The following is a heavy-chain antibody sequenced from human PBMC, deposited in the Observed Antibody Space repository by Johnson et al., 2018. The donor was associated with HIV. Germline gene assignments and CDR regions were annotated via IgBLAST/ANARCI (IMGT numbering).Heavy chain of an antibody. V-gene: IGHV3-30-3*01. J-gene: IGHJ3*02. CDR2: ISYDGSNK. Sequence: QVQLVESGGGVVQPVRSLRLSCAASGFTFSSYAMHWVRQAPGKGLEWVAVISYDGSNKYYADSVQGRFTISRANSKNTLYLQMNSLRAEDTAVNYCARDRLYSRCWYVTDAFDIWGQGTMVTVSS. CDR1: GFTFSSYA. CDR3: ARDRLYSRCWYVTDAFDI. D-gene: IGHD6-13*01.